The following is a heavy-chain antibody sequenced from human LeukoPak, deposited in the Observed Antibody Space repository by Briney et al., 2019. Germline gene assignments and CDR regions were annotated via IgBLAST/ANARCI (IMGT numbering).Heavy chain of an antibody. CDR3: ATDHSRGYSSSWDFDY. Sequence: GASVKVSCKASGYTLTELSMHWVRQAPGKGLGWMGGFDPEDGETIYAQKFQGRVTMTEDTSTDTAYMELSSLRSEDTAVYYCATDHSRGYSSSWDFDYWGQGTLVTVSS. J-gene: IGHJ4*02. CDR1: GYTLTELS. V-gene: IGHV1-24*01. D-gene: IGHD6-13*01. CDR2: FDPEDGET.